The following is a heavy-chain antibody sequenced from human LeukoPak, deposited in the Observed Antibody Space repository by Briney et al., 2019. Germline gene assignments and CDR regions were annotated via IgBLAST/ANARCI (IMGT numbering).Heavy chain of an antibody. D-gene: IGHD3-22*01. CDR3: ARTIGIYDSSLFDY. J-gene: IGHJ4*02. Sequence: SETLSLTCTVSGGSISSHYWSWIGKPTGKGLEWIGYIYYSGSTNYNPALKSRVTISVDTSKNQFSLKLSSVTAADTAVYYCARTIGIYDSSLFDYWGQGTLVTVSS. CDR1: GGSISSHY. V-gene: IGHV4-59*11. CDR2: IYYSGST.